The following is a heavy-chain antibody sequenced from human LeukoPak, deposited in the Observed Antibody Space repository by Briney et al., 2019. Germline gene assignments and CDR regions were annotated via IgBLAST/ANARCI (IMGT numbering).Heavy chain of an antibody. CDR2: IYYSGST. CDR1: GFTFSSYE. CDR3: ARTTEAHSWRTRYYDYYMDV. V-gene: IGHV4-59*01. D-gene: IGHD6-13*01. J-gene: IGHJ6*03. Sequence: PGGSLRLSCAASGFTFSSYEMNWVRQAPGKGLEWIGSIYYSGSTNYNPSLKSRVTISVDTSKNQFSLKLSSVTAADTAVYYCARTTEAHSWRTRYYDYYMDVWGKGTTVTVSS.